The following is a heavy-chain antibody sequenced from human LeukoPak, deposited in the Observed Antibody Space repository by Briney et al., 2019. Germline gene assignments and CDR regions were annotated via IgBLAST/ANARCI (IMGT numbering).Heavy chain of an antibody. CDR3: AKGSTPGYYYYYMDV. J-gene: IGHJ6*03. CDR1: GFTFSSYG. V-gene: IGHV3-23*01. Sequence: GGSLRLSCAASGFTFSSYGMSWVRQAPGKGLEWVSAISGSGGSTYYADSVKGRFTISRDNSKNTLYLQMNSLRAEDTAVYYCAKGSTPGYYYYYMDVWGKGTTVTISS. CDR2: ISGSGGST. D-gene: IGHD2-15*01.